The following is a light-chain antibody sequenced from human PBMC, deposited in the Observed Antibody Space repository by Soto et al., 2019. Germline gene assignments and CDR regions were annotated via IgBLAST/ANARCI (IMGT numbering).Light chain of an antibody. J-gene: IGKJ5*01. CDR1: QSVSSSY. CDR3: QQYGSSPT. Sequence: EIVLTQSPGTLSLSPGERATLACRSSQSVSSSYLAWYQQKPGQSHRLLIYGASSRATGIPDRFSGSGSGTDFTLTISSLEPEDVAVYYCQQYGSSPTFGQGTRLEIK. CDR2: GAS. V-gene: IGKV3-20*01.